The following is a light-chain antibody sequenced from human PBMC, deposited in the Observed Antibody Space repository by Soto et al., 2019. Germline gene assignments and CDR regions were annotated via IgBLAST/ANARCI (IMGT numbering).Light chain of an antibody. V-gene: IGKV1-5*03. CDR3: QQYQSYWT. CDR1: QRISTY. J-gene: IGKJ1*01. Sequence: DIQMTQSPSTLSASVGDRVTITCRASQRISTYLAWYQQKPGKAPKLLIYKASTLESGVPSRFSGSGSGTEFTLTISSLQPDDFATYFCQQYQSYWTFGQGTKLEI. CDR2: KAS.